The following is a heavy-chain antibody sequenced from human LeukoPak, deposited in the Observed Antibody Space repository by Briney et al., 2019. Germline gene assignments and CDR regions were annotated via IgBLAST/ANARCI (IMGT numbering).Heavy chain of an antibody. J-gene: IGHJ4*02. CDR3: GSGRRNSGSYYVFDY. V-gene: IGHV3-53*01. D-gene: IGHD1-26*01. Sequence: GGSLRLSCAASGFTVSSNYMSWVRQAPGKGLEWVSVIYSGGTTYYADSVKGRFTTSRDNSKNTLYLQMNSLRAEDTAVYYCGSGRRNSGSYYVFDYWGQGTLVTVSS. CDR2: IYSGGTT. CDR1: GFTVSSNY.